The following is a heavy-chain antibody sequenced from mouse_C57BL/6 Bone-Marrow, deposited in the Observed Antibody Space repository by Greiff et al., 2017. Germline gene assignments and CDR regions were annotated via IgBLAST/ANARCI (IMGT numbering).Heavy chain of an antibody. CDR1: GFTFSSYG. D-gene: IGHD3-1*01. V-gene: IGHV5-6*01. Sequence: EVMLVESGGDLVKPGGSLKLSCAASGFTFSSYGMSWVRQTPDKRLEWVATISSGGSYTYYPDSVKGRFTISRDNAKNTLYLQMSSLKSEDTAMYYCASGGRGAYWGQGTLVTVSA. CDR2: ISSGGSYT. CDR3: ASGGRGAY. J-gene: IGHJ3*01.